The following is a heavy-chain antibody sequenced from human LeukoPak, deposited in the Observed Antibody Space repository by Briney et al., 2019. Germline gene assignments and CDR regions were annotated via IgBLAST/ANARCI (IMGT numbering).Heavy chain of an antibody. CDR3: ATESAVSEANDAFDI. Sequence: GGSLRLSCAASGFTFSSYGMHWVRQAPGQGLEWMGIINPSGGSTTYAQSFQGRVTMTRDTSTIIVYMELSSLRSEDTAVYYCATESAVSEANDAFDIWGQGTMVTVSS. J-gene: IGHJ3*02. CDR1: GFTFSSYG. D-gene: IGHD6-19*01. CDR2: INPSGGST. V-gene: IGHV1-46*01.